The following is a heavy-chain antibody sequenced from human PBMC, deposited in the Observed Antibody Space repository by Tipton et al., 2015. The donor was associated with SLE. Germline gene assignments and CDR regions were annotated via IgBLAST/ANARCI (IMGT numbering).Heavy chain of an antibody. CDR2: IYYSGRT. Sequence: TLSLTCTVSGGSISSHYWSWIRQPPGKGLEWIGYIYYSGRTYYNPSLKSRVTISVDTSKNQFSLKLSSVTAADTAVYYCARTIVDPIAAAGPFAFDIWGQGTMVTVSS. CDR1: GGSISSHY. V-gene: IGHV4-59*11. J-gene: IGHJ3*02. CDR3: ARTIVDPIAAAGPFAFDI. D-gene: IGHD6-13*01.